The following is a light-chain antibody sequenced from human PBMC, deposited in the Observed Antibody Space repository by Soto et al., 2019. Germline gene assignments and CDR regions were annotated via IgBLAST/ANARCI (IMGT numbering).Light chain of an antibody. CDR1: QSVSNY. CDR2: DAS. J-gene: IGKJ4*01. CDR3: QQRSSWPLLT. V-gene: IGKV3-11*01. Sequence: EIVLTQSPATLSLSPGERATLSCRASQSVSNYLAWFQQKPGRAPRLLIYDASNMATGIPARFSGSGSGTDFTLPISSLEPEDFAVYYCQQRSSWPLLTFGGGTKVAI.